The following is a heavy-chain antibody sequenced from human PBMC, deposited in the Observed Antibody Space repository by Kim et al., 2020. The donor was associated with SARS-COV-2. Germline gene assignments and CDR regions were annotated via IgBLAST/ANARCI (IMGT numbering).Heavy chain of an antibody. CDR1: GFTFSFSW. Sequence: GGSLRLSCVASGFTFSFSWMHWFRQGPGKGLVWVSRIDSDGRRAAYADSVKGRFSISRDNAKNTLYLQMNSLRAEDTAVYYCSLRGSAYTYGDDYWGQATPVTVPS. J-gene: IGHJ4*02. CDR3: SLRGSAYTYGDDY. V-gene: IGHV3-74*01. CDR2: IDSDGRRA. D-gene: IGHD5-18*01.